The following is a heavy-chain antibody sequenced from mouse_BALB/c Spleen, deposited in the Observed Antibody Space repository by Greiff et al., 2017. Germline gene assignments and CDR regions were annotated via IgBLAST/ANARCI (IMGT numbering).Heavy chain of an antibody. V-gene: IGHV5-6*02. J-gene: IGHJ3*01. CDR3: AITGTGAWFAY. CDR1: GFTFSSYG. CDR2: ISSGGSYT. Sequence: DVKLVESGGDLVKPGGSLKLSCAASGFTFSSYGMSWVRQTPDKRLEWVATISSGGSYTYYPDSVKGRFTISRDNAKNTLYLQMSSLKSEDTAMYYCAITGTGAWFAYWGQGTLVTVSA. D-gene: IGHD4-1*01.